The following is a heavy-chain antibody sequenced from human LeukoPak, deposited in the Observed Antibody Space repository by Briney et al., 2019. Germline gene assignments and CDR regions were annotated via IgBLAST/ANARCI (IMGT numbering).Heavy chain of an antibody. D-gene: IGHD5-12*01. V-gene: IGHV3-7*01. CDR2: IKKDGSEK. Sequence: GGSLRLSCAASGFTFSSYWMSWVRQAPGKGLEWVANIKKDGSEKYYVDSVKGRFTISRDNSKNTLYLQMNSLRAEDTAVYYCARSGSYYYYYYMDVWGKGTTVTISS. CDR1: GFTFSSYW. J-gene: IGHJ6*03. CDR3: ARSGSYYYYYYMDV.